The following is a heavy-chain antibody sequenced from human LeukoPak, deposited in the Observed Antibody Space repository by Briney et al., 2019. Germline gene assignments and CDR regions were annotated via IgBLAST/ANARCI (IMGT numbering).Heavy chain of an antibody. V-gene: IGHV1-18*04. D-gene: IGHD2-15*01. CDR3: ARDAYCSGGSCYSGDAFDI. CDR1: GYTFTGYY. J-gene: IGHJ3*02. CDR2: ISAYNGNT. Sequence: ASVTVSCTASGYTFTGYYIHWVRQAPGQGLEWMGWISAYNGNTNYAQKLQGRVTMTTDTSTSTAYMELRSLRSDDTAVYYCARDAYCSGGSCYSGDAFDIWGQGTMVTVSS.